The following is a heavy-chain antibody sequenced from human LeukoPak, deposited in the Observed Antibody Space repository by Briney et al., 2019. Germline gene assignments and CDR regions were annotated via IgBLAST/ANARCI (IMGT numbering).Heavy chain of an antibody. CDR1: GGSISSSSYY. CDR3: ASSQNDYGDAFDI. J-gene: IGHJ3*02. CDR2: IYYSGST. Sequence: SETLSLTCTVSGGSISSSSYYWGWIRQHPGKGLEWIGYIYYSGSTYYNPSLKSRVTISVDTSKNQFSLKLSSVTAADTAVYYCASSQNDYGDAFDIWGQGTMVTVSS. D-gene: IGHD4-17*01. V-gene: IGHV4-31*03.